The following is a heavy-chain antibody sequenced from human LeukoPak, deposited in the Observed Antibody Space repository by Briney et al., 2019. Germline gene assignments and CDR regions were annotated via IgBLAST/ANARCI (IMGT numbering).Heavy chain of an antibody. CDR3: ARDLGDLFPKDSLDY. CDR2: ISYDGSNK. V-gene: IGHV3-30-3*01. J-gene: IGHJ4*02. D-gene: IGHD3-10*01. CDR1: GFTFSSYA. Sequence: GRSLRLSCAASGFTFSSYAIHWVRQAPGKGLEWVAVISYDGSNKYYADSVKGRFTISRDNSKKTLYLQMNSLRAEDTAVYYCARDLGDLFPKDSLDYWGQGTLVTVSS.